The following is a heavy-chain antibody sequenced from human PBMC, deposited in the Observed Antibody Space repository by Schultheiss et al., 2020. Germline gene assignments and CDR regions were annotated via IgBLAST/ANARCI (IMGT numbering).Heavy chain of an antibody. D-gene: IGHD3-9*01. CDR3: ARVRATKHYDTNLGY. CDR1: GGTFSSYA. V-gene: IGHV1-69*13. CDR2: IIPIFGTA. J-gene: IGHJ4*02. Sequence: AVKVSCKASGGTFSSYAISWVRQAPGQGLEWMGGIIPIFGTANYAQKFQGRVTITADESTGTAYMELSSLRSEDTAVYYCARVRATKHYDTNLGYWGQGTLVTVSS.